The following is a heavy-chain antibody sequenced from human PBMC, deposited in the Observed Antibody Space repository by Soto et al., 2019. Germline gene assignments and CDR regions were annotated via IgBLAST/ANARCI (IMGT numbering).Heavy chain of an antibody. CDR3: ARAVVVVPLRYYYYMDV. V-gene: IGHV4-34*01. Sequence: SETLSLTCAVYGGSFSCYYLSLIRQPPGKGLEWIGEINHSGSTNYNPSLKSRVTISVDTSKNQFSLKLSSVTAADTAVYYCARAVVVVPLRYYYYMDVWGKGTTVTVSS. D-gene: IGHD2-2*01. CDR1: GGSFSCYY. CDR2: INHSGST. J-gene: IGHJ6*03.